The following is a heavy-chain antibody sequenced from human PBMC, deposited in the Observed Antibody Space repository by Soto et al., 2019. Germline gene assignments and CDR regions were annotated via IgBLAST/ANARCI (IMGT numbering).Heavy chain of an antibody. V-gene: IGHV4-59*01. CDR2: IYYRGST. CDR1: GGAISGFY. Sequence: QVQLQESGPGLVKPSETLSLTCSVFGGAISGFYWSWVRQPPGKGLEWIGYIYYRGSTNYSPSLKSRVTISLDTSKNQLSLKLSSVTAADTAVYYCARGIVGATTPFDYWGQGPRVTFSS. J-gene: IGHJ4*02. CDR3: ARGIVGATTPFDY. D-gene: IGHD1-26*01.